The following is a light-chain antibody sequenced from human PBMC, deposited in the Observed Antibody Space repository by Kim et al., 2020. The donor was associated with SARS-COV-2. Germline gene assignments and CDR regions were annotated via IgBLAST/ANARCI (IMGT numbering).Light chain of an antibody. V-gene: IGLV7-46*01. Sequence: PGGTVTLTCDSSTGAVPSGHFPSWFQQKPGQAPRTLIYDTGNSHSWTPARFSGSLLGGKAALTLSAAQPEDEADYYCLLSYSDSRIFGGGTQLTVL. J-gene: IGLJ2*01. CDR1: TGAVPSGHF. CDR2: DTG. CDR3: LLSYSDSRI.